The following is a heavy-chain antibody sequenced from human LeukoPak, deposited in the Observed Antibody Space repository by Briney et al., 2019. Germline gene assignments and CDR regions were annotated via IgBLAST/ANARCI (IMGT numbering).Heavy chain of an antibody. CDR2: ISGSGGST. Sequence: PGGSLRLSCAASGFTFSSYGMSWVRQAPGKGLEWVSAISGSGGSTYYADFVKGRFTISRDNSKNTLYLQMNSLKTEDTAVYYCTTDRNWDYVWGEDYWGQGTLVTVSS. D-gene: IGHD3-16*01. CDR3: TTDRNWDYVWGEDY. CDR1: GFTFSSYG. J-gene: IGHJ4*02. V-gene: IGHV3-23*01.